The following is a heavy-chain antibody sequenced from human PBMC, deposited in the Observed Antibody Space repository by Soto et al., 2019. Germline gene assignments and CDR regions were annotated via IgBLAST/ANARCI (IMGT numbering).Heavy chain of an antibody. J-gene: IGHJ6*02. CDR3: ASGYSSSHLSHYYYGMDV. CDR2: TYYRSKWYN. Sequence: SQTLSLTCAISGDSVSSNSAAWNWISQSPSRGLEWLGRTYYRSKWYNDYAVSVKSRITINPDTSKNQFSLQLNSVTPEDTAVYYCASGYSSSHLSHYYYGMDVWGQGTTVTVSS. CDR1: GDSVSSNSAA. V-gene: IGHV6-1*01. D-gene: IGHD6-6*01.